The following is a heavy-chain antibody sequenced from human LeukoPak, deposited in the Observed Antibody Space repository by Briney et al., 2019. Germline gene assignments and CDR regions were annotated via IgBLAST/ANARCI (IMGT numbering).Heavy chain of an antibody. Sequence: SETLSLTCTVSGGSISGYYWSWIRQPPGKGLEWIGEINHSGSTNYNPSLKSRVTISVDTSKNQFSLKLSSVTAADTAVYYCARASSYYDILTGPLAVGYMDVWGKGTTVTVSS. CDR1: GGSISGYY. J-gene: IGHJ6*03. D-gene: IGHD3-9*01. CDR3: ARASSYYDILTGPLAVGYMDV. CDR2: INHSGST. V-gene: IGHV4-34*01.